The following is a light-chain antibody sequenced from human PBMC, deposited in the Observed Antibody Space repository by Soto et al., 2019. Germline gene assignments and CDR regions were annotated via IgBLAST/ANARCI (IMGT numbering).Light chain of an antibody. CDR1: QSVSSSY. J-gene: IGKJ2*01. Sequence: EIVLTQSPGTLSLSPGERATLSFRASQSVSSSYLAWYQQKPGQAPRLLIYGASSRATGIPDRFSGSGSGTDFTLTISRLEPEDFAVSYFQQYGSSPDTFGQGTKLEIK. V-gene: IGKV3-20*01. CDR3: QQYGSSPDT. CDR2: GAS.